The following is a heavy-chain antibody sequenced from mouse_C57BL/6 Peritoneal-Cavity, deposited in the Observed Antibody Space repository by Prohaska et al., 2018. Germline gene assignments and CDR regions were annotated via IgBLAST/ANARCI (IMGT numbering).Heavy chain of an antibody. CDR1: GYTFTDYN. V-gene: IGHV1-18*01. J-gene: IGHJ2*01. CDR3: GGSPYGSSFDY. CDR2: SNPNNGGT. Sequence: EVQLQQPGPELVKPGASVKIPCKASGYTFTDYNMDWVKHSHGNSCEWIGDSNPNNGGTIYKQKFKGKATWTADKSSSTAYMELRRLKSEDSAGYYWGGSPYGSSFDYWGQGTTLTVSS. D-gene: IGHD1-1*01.